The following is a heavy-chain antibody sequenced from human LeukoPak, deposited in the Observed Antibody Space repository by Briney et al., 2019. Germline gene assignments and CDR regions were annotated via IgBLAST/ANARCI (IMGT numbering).Heavy chain of an antibody. Sequence: GGSLRLSCAASGFTFSSYAMSWVRQAPGKGLEWVSAISGSGGSTYYADSVKGRFTIPRDNSKNTLYLQMNSLRAEDTAVYYCAKDPFTSSSWYHHWFDPWGQGTLVTVSS. V-gene: IGHV3-23*01. CDR3: AKDPFTSSSWYHHWFDP. CDR2: ISGSGGST. D-gene: IGHD6-13*01. CDR1: GFTFSSYA. J-gene: IGHJ5*02.